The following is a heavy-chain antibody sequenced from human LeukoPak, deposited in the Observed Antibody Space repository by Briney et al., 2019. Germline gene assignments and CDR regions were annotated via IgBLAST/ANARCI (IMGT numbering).Heavy chain of an antibody. CDR2: MHPGNGNT. CDR1: GYRFISNY. V-gene: IGHV1-2*02. CDR3: AREGSYCVGGDCYSFQF. D-gene: IGHD2-21*02. J-gene: IGHJ4*02. Sequence: ASVPVSRKASGYRFISNYIQWVRQAPGLGPEWMGWMHPGNGNTRYAEKFQGRVTMTRDTSINTAYMDLNSLRSDDTAVYYCAREGSYCVGGDCYSFQFWGQGTLITVSS.